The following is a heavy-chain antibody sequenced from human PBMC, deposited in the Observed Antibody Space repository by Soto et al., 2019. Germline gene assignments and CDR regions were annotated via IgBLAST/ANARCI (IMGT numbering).Heavy chain of an antibody. CDR2: ISGSGEMT. Sequence: EVQLLESGGDLVQPGGSLRLACAASGCTFRGDAMSWVRQAPGKGLEWVSSISGSGEMTHYAESVKGRFTISRDNSKNTLYLPMERLRAEDTALSYCARSEMTSDWSDWGQGTLVTVSS. CDR3: ARSEMTSDWSD. J-gene: IGHJ4*02. CDR1: GCTFRGDA. V-gene: IGHV3-23*01. D-gene: IGHD1-1*01.